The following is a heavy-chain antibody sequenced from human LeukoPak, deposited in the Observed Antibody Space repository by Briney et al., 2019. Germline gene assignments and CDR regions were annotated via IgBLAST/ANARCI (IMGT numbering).Heavy chain of an antibody. CDR1: GYTFTGYY. V-gene: IGHV1-2*02. CDR2: INPNSGEP. J-gene: IGHJ4*02. CDR3: ARDPGHDSSNYGGLDY. Sequence: ASVKVSCKASGYTFTGYYMHWVRQAPGQGLEWVGWINPNSGEPNYAQRFQGRVTMTRDTSISTVYMELSRLRSDDTAFYYCARDPGHDSSNYGGLDYWGQGTLVTVSS. D-gene: IGHD4-11*01.